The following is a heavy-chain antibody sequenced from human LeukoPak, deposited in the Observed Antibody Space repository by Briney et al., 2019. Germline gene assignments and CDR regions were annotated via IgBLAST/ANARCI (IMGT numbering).Heavy chain of an antibody. CDR2: ISYDGSNK. J-gene: IGHJ4*02. V-gene: IGHV3-30*18. D-gene: IGHD4-17*01. Sequence: PGGSLRLSCAASGFTFNSYWMHWVRQAPGKGLEWVAVISYDGSNKYYADSVKGRFTISRDNSKNTLYLQMNSLRAEDTAVYYCAKDDYGPVFVYWGQGTLVTVSS. CDR1: GFTFNSYW. CDR3: AKDDYGPVFVY.